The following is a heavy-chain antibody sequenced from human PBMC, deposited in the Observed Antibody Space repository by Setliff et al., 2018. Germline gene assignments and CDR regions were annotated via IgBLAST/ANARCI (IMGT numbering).Heavy chain of an antibody. J-gene: IGHJ4*02. V-gene: IGHV4-61*09. CDR3: ASRDYYDNRGSLDF. Sequence: PSETLSLTCTVSDDSISSRHYYWSWIRQPAGKGLEWLGQIYTSWSTNYNPSLKGRATLSIDASVNEFSLRLTSVTAADTAMYYCASRDYYDNRGSLDFWGQGTLVTVSS. CDR1: DDSISSRHYY. D-gene: IGHD3-22*01. CDR2: IYTSWST.